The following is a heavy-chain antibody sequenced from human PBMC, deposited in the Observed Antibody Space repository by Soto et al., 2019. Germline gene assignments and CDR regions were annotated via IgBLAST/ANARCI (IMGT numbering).Heavy chain of an antibody. CDR3: ARAPLPVFDWYFYL. V-gene: IGHV4-59*01. D-gene: IGHD1-26*01. Sequence: QVQLQESGPGLVKPSETLSLTCTVSGGSISSYYWSWIRQPPGKGLEWIGYIYYSGSTNYNPSLKSRVTIAVDTSKNQFSLKLSSVTAADTAVYYCARAPLPVFDWYFYLWGRGTLVTVSS. CDR1: GGSISSYY. CDR2: IYYSGST. J-gene: IGHJ2*01.